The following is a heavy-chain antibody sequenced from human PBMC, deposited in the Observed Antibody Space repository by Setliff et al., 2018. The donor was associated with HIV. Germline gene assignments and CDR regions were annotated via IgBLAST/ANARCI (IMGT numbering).Heavy chain of an antibody. CDR1: GGSISSSFYY. V-gene: IGHV4-39*07. Sequence: SETLSLTCTVSGGSISSSFYYWGWIRQPPGKGREWIGEINHSGSTNYNPSLKSRVTISVDTSKNQFSLKLSSVTAADTAVYYCNIYYYYYMDVWGKGTTVTVSS. J-gene: IGHJ6*03. CDR3: NIYYYYYMDV. CDR2: INHSGST.